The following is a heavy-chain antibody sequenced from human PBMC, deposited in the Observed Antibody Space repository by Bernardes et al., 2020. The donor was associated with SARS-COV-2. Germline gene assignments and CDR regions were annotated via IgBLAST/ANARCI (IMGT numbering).Heavy chain of an antibody. D-gene: IGHD2-2*01. CDR2: INPSDGSA. CDR3: ARGKRYQLLLDHYYEMDV. J-gene: IGHJ6*02. Sequence: ASVKVSCKASGYIFTNYYMFWVREVPGQGLEWMGIINPSDGSATYSQKFQDRLIMTRDTSTSTVYMDLSSLRSEDTAVYYCARGKRYQLLLDHYYEMDVWGQGTTVTVSS. CDR1: GYIFTNYY. V-gene: IGHV1-46*01.